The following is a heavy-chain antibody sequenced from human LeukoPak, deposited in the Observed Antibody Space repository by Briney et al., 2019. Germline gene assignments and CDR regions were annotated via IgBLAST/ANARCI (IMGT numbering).Heavy chain of an antibody. CDR2: IYTSGST. CDR3: ARDVSSSGWGYYYYYMDV. J-gene: IGHJ6*03. CDR1: GGSISSYY. Sequence: SETLSLTCTVSGGSISSYYWSWIRQPAGKGLEWIGRIYTSGSTNYNPSLKSRVTMSVDTSKNQFSLKLSSVTAADTAVYYCARDVSSSGWGYYYYYMDVWGKGTTVTISS. V-gene: IGHV4-4*07. D-gene: IGHD6-19*01.